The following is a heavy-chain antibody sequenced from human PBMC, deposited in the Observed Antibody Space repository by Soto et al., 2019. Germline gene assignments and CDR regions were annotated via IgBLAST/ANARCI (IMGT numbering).Heavy chain of an antibody. CDR3: AKEDISYYYYMDV. CDR2: ISYDGSNK. Sequence: QPGGSLRLSCAASGFTFSSYGMHWVRQAPGKGLEWVAVISYDGSNKYYADSVKGRFTISRDNSKNTLYLQMNSLRAEDTAVYYCAKEDISYYYYMDVWGKGTTVTVSS. J-gene: IGHJ6*03. CDR1: GFTFSSYG. V-gene: IGHV3-30*18.